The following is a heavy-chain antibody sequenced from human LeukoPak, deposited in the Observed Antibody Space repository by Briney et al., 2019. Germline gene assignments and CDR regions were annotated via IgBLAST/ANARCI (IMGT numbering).Heavy chain of an antibody. CDR1: GFTVGSNY. CDR2: IYSGGST. V-gene: IGHV3-66*01. Sequence: GGSLRLSCAASGFTVGSNYMSWVRQAPGKGLEWVSVIYSGGSTYYADSVKGRFTISRDNSKNTLYLQMNSLRAEDTAVYYCARDRGSSSYYGMDVWGQGTTVTVSS. CDR3: ARDRGSSSYYGMDV. J-gene: IGHJ6*02. D-gene: IGHD3-10*01.